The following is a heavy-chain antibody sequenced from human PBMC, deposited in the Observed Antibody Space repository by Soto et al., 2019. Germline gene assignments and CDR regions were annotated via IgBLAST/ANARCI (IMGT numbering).Heavy chain of an antibody. CDR1: GDSVSSNSAA. D-gene: IGHD6-6*01. CDR3: ARDGGMGSGGTFRIAARGYWFDP. J-gene: IGHJ5*02. V-gene: IGHV6-1*01. CDR2: TYYRSKWYN. Sequence: SQTLSLTCAISGDSVSSNSAAWNWIRQSPSRGLEWLGRTYYRSKWYNDYAVSVKSRITINPDTSKNKFSLQLNSVTPEDTAVYYCARDGGMGSGGTFRIAARGYWFDPWGQGTLVTVSS.